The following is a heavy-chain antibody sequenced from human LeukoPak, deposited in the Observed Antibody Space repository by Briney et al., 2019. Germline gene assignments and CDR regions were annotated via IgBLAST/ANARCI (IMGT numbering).Heavy chain of an antibody. Sequence: GGSLRLSCAASGFTFSDYYMSWIRQAPGKGLEWVSYISSSGSTIYYADSVKGRFTISRDNAKNSLYLQMNSLRAEDTAVYYCARAAIERLEDQVPGGVPAAPGYWGQGTLVTVSS. CDR2: ISSSGSTI. V-gene: IGHV3-11*04. CDR1: GFTFSDYY. D-gene: IGHD2-2*01. J-gene: IGHJ4*02. CDR3: ARAAIERLEDQVPGGVPAAPGY.